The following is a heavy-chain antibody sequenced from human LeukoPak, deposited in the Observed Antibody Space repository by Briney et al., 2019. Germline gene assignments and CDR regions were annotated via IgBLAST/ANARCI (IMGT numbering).Heavy chain of an antibody. J-gene: IGHJ4*02. CDR1: GFTVSSNY. D-gene: IGHD1-26*01. CDR3: AKDPIFSGSYGVFDY. Sequence: GGSLRLSCAASGFTVSSNYMSWVRQAPGKGLEWVSTIIDSGNSIYYADSAEGRFTISRDNSKNTLYLQMNSLRAGDTAVYYCAKDPIFSGSYGVFDYWGLGTLVTVSS. CDR2: IIDSGNSI. V-gene: IGHV3-23*01.